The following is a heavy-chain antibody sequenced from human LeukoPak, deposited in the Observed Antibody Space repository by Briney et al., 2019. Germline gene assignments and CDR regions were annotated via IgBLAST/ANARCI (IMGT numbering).Heavy chain of an antibody. D-gene: IGHD6-13*01. J-gene: IGHJ6*03. Sequence: ASVKVSCKASGYSFTSYGISWVRQAPGQGLEWMGWINIYNANTKYAQNLQGRVTMTTDTSTSTAYMELRSLRSDDTAVYYCARVGGSSWLEPSPLYYYYYMDVWGKGTTVTISS. CDR1: GYSFTSYG. V-gene: IGHV1-18*01. CDR2: INIYNANT. CDR3: ARVGGSSWLEPSPLYYYYYMDV.